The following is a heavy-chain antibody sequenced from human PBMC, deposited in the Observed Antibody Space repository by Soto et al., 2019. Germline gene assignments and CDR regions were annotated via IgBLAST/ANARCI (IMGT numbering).Heavy chain of an antibody. CDR3: ATGGGWLTDY. V-gene: IGHV4-59*11. Sequence: QVQLQESGPRLVKPSETLSLTCTISGASISNHYCQWFRQPPGKGLEWIGYSHHTGGSIYNPSLKSPATISLDTLKNQFFLKLTSVTVADTAVYYCATGGGWLTDYWGQGTLVTVSS. J-gene: IGHJ4*02. CDR1: GASISNHY. D-gene: IGHD6-19*01. CDR2: SHHTGGS.